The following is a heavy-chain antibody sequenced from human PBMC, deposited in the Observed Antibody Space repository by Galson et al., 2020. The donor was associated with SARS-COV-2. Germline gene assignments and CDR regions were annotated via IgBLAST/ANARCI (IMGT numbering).Heavy chain of an antibody. V-gene: IGHV1-18*01. J-gene: IGHJ4*02. Sequence: SVKVSCKPSGYKPTNHGFTRVRQAPGHGHEWMGWSSDYSGNTNYEQKIQGRVTMTTDTSTGTAYLELSSLTSDDTATYYCARTGYSTGYYLSYSGHGGQGTLVPVSS. CDR2: SSDYSGNT. CDR1: GYKPTNHG. CDR3: ARTGYSTGYYLSYSGH. D-gene: IGHD6-19*01.